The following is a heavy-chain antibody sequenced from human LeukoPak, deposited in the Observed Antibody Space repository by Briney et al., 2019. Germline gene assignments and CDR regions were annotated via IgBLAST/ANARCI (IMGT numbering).Heavy chain of an antibody. Sequence: SETLSFTCAVYGGSFSGYYWSWIRQPPGKGLEWIGEINHSGSTNYSPSLKSRVTISVDTSKNQFSLKLSSVTAADTAVYYCARAGYCSGGSCYSRRGPFYYWGQGTLVTVSS. D-gene: IGHD2-15*01. CDR3: ARAGYCSGGSCYSRRGPFYY. J-gene: IGHJ4*02. CDR1: GGSFSGYY. V-gene: IGHV4-34*01. CDR2: INHSGST.